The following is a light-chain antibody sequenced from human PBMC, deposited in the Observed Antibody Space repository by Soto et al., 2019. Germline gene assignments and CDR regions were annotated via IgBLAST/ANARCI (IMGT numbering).Light chain of an antibody. J-gene: IGKJ1*01. CDR2: GAS. V-gene: IGKV3-20*01. CDR3: QQYGSSPRT. CDR1: QSVSSNY. Sequence: EIVLTQSPGTLSLSPGERATLSCRASQSVSSNYLAWYQQKPGQAPRRLIYGASNRATGIPDRFSGSGSGNDFTLTISRLEPEDFAVYYCQQYGSSPRTFGQGTKVEIK.